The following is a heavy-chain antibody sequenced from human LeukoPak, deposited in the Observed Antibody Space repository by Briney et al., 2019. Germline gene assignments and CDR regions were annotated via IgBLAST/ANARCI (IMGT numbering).Heavy chain of an antibody. CDR2: IYYSGST. CDR3: ASYSSSWPPYFDY. V-gene: IGHV4-59*01. CDR1: GGSISSYY. Sequence: TSETLSLTCTVSGGSISSYYWSWIRQPPGKGLEWIGYIYYSGSTNYNPSLKSRVTISVDTSKNQFSLKLSSVTAADTAVYYCASYSSSWPPYFDYWGQGTLVTVSS. D-gene: IGHD6-13*01. J-gene: IGHJ4*02.